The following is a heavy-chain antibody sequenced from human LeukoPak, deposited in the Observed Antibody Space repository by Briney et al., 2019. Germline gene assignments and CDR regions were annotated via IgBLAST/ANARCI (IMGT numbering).Heavy chain of an antibody. V-gene: IGHV3-53*01. D-gene: IGHD3-22*01. CDR3: ASQSLTYYYDSSGQHDAFDI. Sequence: GGSLRLSCAASGFTVSSNYMSWVRQAPGKGLEWVSVIYGGGSTYYADSVKGRFTISRDNSKNTLYLQMNSLRAEDTAVYYCASQSLTYYYDSSGQHDAFDIWGQGTMVTVSS. CDR2: IYGGGST. J-gene: IGHJ3*02. CDR1: GFTVSSNY.